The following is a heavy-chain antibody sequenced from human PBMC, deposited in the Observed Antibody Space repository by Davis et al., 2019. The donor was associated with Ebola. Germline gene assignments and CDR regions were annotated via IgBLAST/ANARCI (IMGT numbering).Heavy chain of an antibody. J-gene: IGHJ6*02. D-gene: IGHD3-10*01. CDR1: GDSINTYY. Sequence: PGGSLRLSCSVSGDSINTYYWSWIRQPAGKGLEWIGRLYVRGSNYYNPSLQSRLTMSVDTSKNQFSLKLSSVTAADTATYYCARDITGYGMDVWGQGTTVIVSS. CDR2: LYVRGSN. CDR3: ARDITGYGMDV. V-gene: IGHV4-4*07.